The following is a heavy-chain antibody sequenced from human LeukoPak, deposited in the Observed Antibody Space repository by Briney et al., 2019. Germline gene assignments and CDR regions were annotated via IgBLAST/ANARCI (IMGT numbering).Heavy chain of an antibody. Sequence: GASVKVSCKASGYTFTSYGISWVRQAPGQGLEWMGWISAYHGNTNYAQKLQGRVTMTTDTSTSTAYMELRSLRSDDTAVYYCARETSYYGSGTPAGGFDYWGQGTLVTVSS. CDR2: ISAYHGNT. CDR1: GYTFTSYG. CDR3: ARETSYYGSGTPAGGFDY. V-gene: IGHV1-18*01. J-gene: IGHJ4*02. D-gene: IGHD3-10*01.